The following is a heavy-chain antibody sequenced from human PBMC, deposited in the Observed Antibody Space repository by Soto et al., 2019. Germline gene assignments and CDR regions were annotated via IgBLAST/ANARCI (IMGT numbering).Heavy chain of an antibody. J-gene: IGHJ3*02. V-gene: IGHV1-69*01. Sequence: QVQLVQSGAEVKKPGSSLKVSCKASGGTFSSYAISWVRQAPGQGLEWMGGIIPIFGTANYAQKFQGRVTITADESTSTAYMELSSLRSEDTAVYYFARVRGYCSGGSCKPHAFDIWGQGTMVTVSS. CDR3: ARVRGYCSGGSCKPHAFDI. CDR1: GGTFSSYA. D-gene: IGHD2-15*01. CDR2: IIPIFGTA.